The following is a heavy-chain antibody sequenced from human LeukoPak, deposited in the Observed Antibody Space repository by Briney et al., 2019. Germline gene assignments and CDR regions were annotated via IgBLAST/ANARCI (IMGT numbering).Heavy chain of an antibody. V-gene: IGHV1-69*13. CDR1: GYTFTSYG. Sequence: SVKVSCKASGYTFTSYGISWVRQAPGQGLEWMGGIIPIFGTANYAQKFQGRVTITADESTSTAYMELSSLRSEDTAVYYCARDMSVSGYYDSSGYFDYWGQGTLVTVSS. D-gene: IGHD3-22*01. CDR3: ARDMSVSGYYDSSGYFDY. J-gene: IGHJ4*02. CDR2: IIPIFGTA.